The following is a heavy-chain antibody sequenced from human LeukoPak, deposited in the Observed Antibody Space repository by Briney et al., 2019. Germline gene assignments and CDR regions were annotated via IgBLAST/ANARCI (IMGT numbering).Heavy chain of an antibody. V-gene: IGHV3-11*04. J-gene: IGHJ4*02. D-gene: IGHD5-24*01. CDR1: GFTFSDYY. CDR2: ISSSGSTI. CDR3: ASGNMATITGIDY. Sequence: GESLRPSCAASGFTFSDYYMSGIRQAPGKGLEWVSYISSSGSTIYYADSVKGRFTISRDNSKNTLYLQMNSLRAEDTAVYYCASGNMATITGIDYWGQGTLVTVSS.